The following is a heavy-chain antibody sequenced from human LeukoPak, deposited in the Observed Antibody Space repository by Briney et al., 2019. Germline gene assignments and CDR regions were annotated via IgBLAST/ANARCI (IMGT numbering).Heavy chain of an antibody. CDR3: ARHVWLQPFDY. J-gene: IGHJ4*02. Sequence: PSETLSLTCSVSGGSMNSYYWSWVRQAPGKGLEWIGYIYYSGSTKYNPSLKSRVTISVHTSKNQFSLKLSSVTAADTAVYYCARHVWLQPFDYWGQGTLVTVSS. CDR2: IYYSGST. D-gene: IGHD3-9*01. CDR1: GGSMNSYY. V-gene: IGHV4-59*08.